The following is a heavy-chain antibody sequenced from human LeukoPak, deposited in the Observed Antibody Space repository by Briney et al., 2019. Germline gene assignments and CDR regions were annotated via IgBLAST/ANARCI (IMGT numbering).Heavy chain of an antibody. CDR3: ARKVGSSWFDY. CDR2: MNPNSGNT. J-gene: IGHJ4*02. V-gene: IGHV1-8*01. D-gene: IGHD6-13*01. CDR1: GYTFTSYD. Sequence: GASVKVSCKASGYTFTSYDINWVRQATGQGLEWMGWMNPNSGNTGYAQKFQGRVTMTRNTSISTAYMELSRLRSDDTAVYYCARKVGSSWFDYWGQGTLVTVSS.